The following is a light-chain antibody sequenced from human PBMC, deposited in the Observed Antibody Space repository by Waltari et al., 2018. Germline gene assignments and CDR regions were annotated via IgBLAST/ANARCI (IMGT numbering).Light chain of an antibody. V-gene: IGLV1-40*01. CDR2: ENT. CDR1: ASSLASFG. J-gene: IGLJ3*02. Sequence: QSVLTQAPSVSGAPGQRVTISCTGGASSLASFGVNWSPPLPGSVPKLLIYENTKRPSGVPDRFSGSKSGTSASLAIEGLQPEDEGDYYCQSYDNSLRGSLLFGGGTKVTV. CDR3: QSYDNSLRGSLL.